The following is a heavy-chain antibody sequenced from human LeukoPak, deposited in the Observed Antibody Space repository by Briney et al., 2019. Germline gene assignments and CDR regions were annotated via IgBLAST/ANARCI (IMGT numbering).Heavy chain of an antibody. Sequence: PGGSLRLSCVASGFTFTSDAMNWVRQAPGKGLEWVSSTVSRGTTQYADSVKGRFTISRDNSKNTLYLQMNSLRAEDTAVYYCAKGAGSGSYSSPLLGWGQGTLVTVSS. D-gene: IGHD3-10*01. CDR1: GFTFTSDA. V-gene: IGHV3-23*01. J-gene: IGHJ4*02. CDR3: AKGAGSGSYSSPLLG. CDR2: TVSRGTT.